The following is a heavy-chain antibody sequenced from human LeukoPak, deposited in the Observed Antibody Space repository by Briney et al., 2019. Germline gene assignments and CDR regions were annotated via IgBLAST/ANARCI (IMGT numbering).Heavy chain of an antibody. J-gene: IGHJ4*02. CDR2: MYYSGST. D-gene: IGHD4-23*01. Sequence: SETLSLTCSVSGGSIRSYYRSWIRQPPGKGLEWIGYMYYSGSTNYNPSLKSRVTISVDTSKNQFSLRLRSVTAADTAVYYCARLPMAVTPHVDYWGQGILVTVSS. CDR3: ARLPMAVTPHVDY. V-gene: IGHV4-59*01. CDR1: GGSIRSYY.